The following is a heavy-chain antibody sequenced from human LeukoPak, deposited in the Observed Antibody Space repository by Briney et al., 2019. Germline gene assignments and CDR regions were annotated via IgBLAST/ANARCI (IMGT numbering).Heavy chain of an antibody. Sequence: GSLRLSCAAFGFTFRNYNMNWVRQAPGKGLEWIGEINHSGSTNYNPSLKSRVTISVDTSKNQFSLKLSSVTAADTAVYYCARGPTVTTFFAFDIWGQGTMVTVSS. J-gene: IGHJ3*02. D-gene: IGHD4-17*01. CDR3: ARGPTVTTFFAFDI. V-gene: IGHV4-34*01. CDR2: INHSGST. CDR1: GFTFRNYN.